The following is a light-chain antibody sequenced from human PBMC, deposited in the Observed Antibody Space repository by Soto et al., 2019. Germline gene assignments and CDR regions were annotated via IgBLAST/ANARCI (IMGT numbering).Light chain of an antibody. V-gene: IGLV2-14*01. CDR3: SSYSSTSPLV. CDR2: EVS. CDR1: SSDLGGYNY. Sequence: QSALTQPASVSGSPGQSITISCTGTSSDLGGYNYVSWYQQHPDKAPKLMIYEVSNRPSGFSSRFSGSKSGITASLTISGLQAEDEADYYCSSYSSTSPLVFGTGTKVTVL. J-gene: IGLJ1*01.